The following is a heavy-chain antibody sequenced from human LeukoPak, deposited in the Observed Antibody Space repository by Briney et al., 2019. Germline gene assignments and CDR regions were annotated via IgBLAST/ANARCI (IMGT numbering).Heavy chain of an antibody. V-gene: IGHV4-59*08. D-gene: IGHD3-3*01. CDR1: GGSISSYY. Sequence: SETLSLTCTVSGGSISSYYWSWIRQPPGKGLEWIGYIYYSGSTNYNPSLKSRVTISVDTSKNQFSLKLSSVTAADTAVYYCARHVEGAFDIWGQGTMVTVSS. CDR3: ARHVEGAFDI. J-gene: IGHJ3*02. CDR2: IYYSGST.